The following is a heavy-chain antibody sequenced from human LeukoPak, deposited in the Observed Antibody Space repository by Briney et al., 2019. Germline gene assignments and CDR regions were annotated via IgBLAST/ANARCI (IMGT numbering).Heavy chain of an antibody. Sequence: GGSLRLSCAASGFTFSSYSMNWVRQAPGKGLEWDSSISSSSSYIYYADSVKGRFTISRDNAKNSLYLQVNSLRAEDTAVYYCARDEVATISDYWGQGTLVTVSS. CDR1: GFTFSSYS. CDR2: ISSSSSYI. V-gene: IGHV3-21*01. J-gene: IGHJ4*02. CDR3: ARDEVATISDY. D-gene: IGHD5-12*01.